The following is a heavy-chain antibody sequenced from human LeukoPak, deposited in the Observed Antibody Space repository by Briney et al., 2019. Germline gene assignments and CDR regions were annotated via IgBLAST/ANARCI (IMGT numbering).Heavy chain of an antibody. Sequence: SETLSLTCTVSGGSISSYYWSWIRQPPGKGLEWIGYIYYSGSTNYNPSLKSRVTISVDTSKNQFSLQLSSVTAADTAVYYCARRLLSGDSSAFDYWGQGTLVTVSS. CDR3: ARRLLSGDSSAFDY. CDR1: GGSISSYY. V-gene: IGHV4-59*08. D-gene: IGHD3-22*01. J-gene: IGHJ4*02. CDR2: IYYSGST.